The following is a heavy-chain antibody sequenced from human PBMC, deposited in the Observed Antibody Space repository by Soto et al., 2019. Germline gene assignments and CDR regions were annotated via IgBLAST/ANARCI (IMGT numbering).Heavy chain of an antibody. V-gene: IGHV1-69*13. D-gene: IGHD5-12*01. CDR3: AREGSGYNF. CDR1: GGSFSNFG. Sequence: SVKVSCKASGGSFSNFGISWVQQAPGQGLEWMGGIVPVFGRPNYAQRFRGRLTITADESTSTGYMELISLRSDDTAVYYCAREGSGYNFWGQGTQVTVSS. J-gene: IGHJ4*02. CDR2: IVPVFGRP.